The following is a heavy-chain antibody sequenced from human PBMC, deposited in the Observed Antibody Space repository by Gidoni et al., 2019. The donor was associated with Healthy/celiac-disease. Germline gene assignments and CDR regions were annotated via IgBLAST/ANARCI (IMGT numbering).Heavy chain of an antibody. D-gene: IGHD1-7*01. CDR1: GFTFSSYG. CDR2: IWYDGSNK. Sequence: QVQLVESGGGVVQPGRSLRLSCAASGFTFSSYGMHWVRQAPGKGLGWVAVIWYDGSNKYYADSVKGQFTISRDNSKNTLYLQMNSLRAEDTAVYYCARGDNWNYFRYLDYWGQGTLVTVSS. CDR3: ARGDNWNYFRYLDY. V-gene: IGHV3-33*01. J-gene: IGHJ4*02.